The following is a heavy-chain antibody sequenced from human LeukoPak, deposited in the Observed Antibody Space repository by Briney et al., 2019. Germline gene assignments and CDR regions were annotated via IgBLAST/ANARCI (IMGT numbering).Heavy chain of an antibody. D-gene: IGHD6-13*01. CDR3: ARLGTRPRYSSSWYLFDY. CDR2: IYYSGST. J-gene: IGHJ4*02. Sequence: KPSETLSLTCTVSGGSISSSSYYWGWIRQPPGKALEWIGGIYYSGSTYYNPSLKSRVTISVDTSKNQFSLKLSSVTAADTAVYYCARLGTRPRYSSSWYLFDYWGQGTLVTVSS. CDR1: GGSISSSSYY. V-gene: IGHV4-39*01.